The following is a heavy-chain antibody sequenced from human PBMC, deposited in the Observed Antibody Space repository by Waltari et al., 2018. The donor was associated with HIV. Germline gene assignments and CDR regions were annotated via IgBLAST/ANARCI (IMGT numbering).Heavy chain of an antibody. J-gene: IGHJ4*02. CDR3: VTSGYNFVEFGHRLDF. CDR2: ISRSAGAT. V-gene: IGHV3-23*01. Sequence: EVQFLEYGGGLERPGGSLSLSCIASVFNFHIYAMTCVRQAPGKGLELVQSISRSAGATYNADSVKGRATISRDNSMDMLSLHIKSLRVDDTAVYHCVTSGYNFVEFGHRLDFWGRGILVTVS. D-gene: IGHD5-18*01. CDR1: VFNFHIYA.